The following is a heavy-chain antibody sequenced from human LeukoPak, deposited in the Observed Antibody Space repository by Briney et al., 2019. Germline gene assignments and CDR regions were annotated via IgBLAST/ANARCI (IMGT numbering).Heavy chain of an antibody. V-gene: IGHV4-34*01. CDR2: ISHSGST. CDR3: ARAVLRSFDY. J-gene: IGHJ4*02. D-gene: IGHD3-3*01. CDR1: GGSFSGYY. Sequence: SETLSLTCAVYGGSFSGYYWSWIRQPPGKGLEWIGEISHSGSTNYNPSLKSRVTISVDTSKNQFSLKLSSVTAADTAVYYCARAVLRSFDYWGQGTLVTVSS.